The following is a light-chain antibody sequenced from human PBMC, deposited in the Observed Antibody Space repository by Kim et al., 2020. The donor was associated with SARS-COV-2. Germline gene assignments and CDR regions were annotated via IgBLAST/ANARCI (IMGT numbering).Light chain of an antibody. V-gene: IGLV1-44*01. J-gene: IGLJ3*02. Sequence: ELTQPPSASGTPGQRVTISCSGSTSNIVSNTVNWYHQLPGTAPKLLIHRNDQRPSGVPDRFSGSKSGTSASLAISGLQSEDEADYYCAAWDDSLNGPVFGGGTQLAVL. CDR1: TSNIVSNT. CDR2: RND. CDR3: AAWDDSLNGPV.